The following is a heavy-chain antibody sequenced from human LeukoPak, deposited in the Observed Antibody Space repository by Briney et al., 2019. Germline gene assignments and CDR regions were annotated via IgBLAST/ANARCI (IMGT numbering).Heavy chain of an antibody. D-gene: IGHD1-1*01. CDR1: GFTFSSYA. CDR3: ATAPRGTLGAGFDY. V-gene: IGHV3-30*04. J-gene: IGHJ4*02. Sequence: GGSLRLSCAASGFTFSSYAMHWVRQAPGKGLEWVAVISYDGSNKYYADSVKGRFTISRDNSKNTLYLQMNSLGAEDTAVYYCATAPRGTLGAGFDYWGQGTLVTVSS. CDR2: ISYDGSNK.